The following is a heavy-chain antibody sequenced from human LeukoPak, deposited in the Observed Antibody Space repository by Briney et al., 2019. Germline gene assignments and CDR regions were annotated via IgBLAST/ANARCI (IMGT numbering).Heavy chain of an antibody. D-gene: IGHD6-19*01. V-gene: IGHV1-8*01. CDR3: ERSSVGSGWYGMGY. CDR2: MNPNSGNT. Sequence: ASVKVSCKACGYTLTSYDINWVRQATGQGLEWMGWMNPNSGNTGYAQKFQGRVTMTRNTSISTAYMELSSLRSEDTAVYYCERSSVGSGWYGMGYWGQGTLVSVSS. J-gene: IGHJ4*02. CDR1: GYTLTSYD.